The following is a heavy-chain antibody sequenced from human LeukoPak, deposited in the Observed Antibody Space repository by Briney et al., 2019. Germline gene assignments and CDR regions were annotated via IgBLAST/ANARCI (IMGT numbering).Heavy chain of an antibody. V-gene: IGHV3-21*01. CDR3: AKGVSIAAAGYNDY. CDR2: ISSSSSYI. Sequence: PGGSLRLSCAASGFTFSSYSMNWVRQAPGKGLEWVSSISSSSSYIYYADSVKGRFTISRDNAKNSLYLQMNSLRAEDTAVYYCAKGVSIAAAGYNDYWGQGTLVTVSS. D-gene: IGHD6-13*01. J-gene: IGHJ4*02. CDR1: GFTFSSYS.